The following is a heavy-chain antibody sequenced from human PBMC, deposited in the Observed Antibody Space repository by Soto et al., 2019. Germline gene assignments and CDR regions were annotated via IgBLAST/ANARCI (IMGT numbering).Heavy chain of an antibody. CDR1: GYTFTSYY. CDR3: ARERFDITMIEDAFDI. J-gene: IGHJ3*02. Sequence: GASVKVSCKASGYTFTSYYMHWVRQAPGQGLEWMGIINPSGGSTSYAQKFQGRVTMTRDTSTSTVYMELSSLRSEDTAVYYCARERFDITMIEDAFDIWGQGTMVNVSS. D-gene: IGHD3-22*01. V-gene: IGHV1-46*01. CDR2: INPSGGST.